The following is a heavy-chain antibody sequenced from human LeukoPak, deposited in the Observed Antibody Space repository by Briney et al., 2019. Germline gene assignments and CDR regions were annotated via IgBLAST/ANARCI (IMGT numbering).Heavy chain of an antibody. V-gene: IGHV3-21*01. CDR2: ISSSSSYI. J-gene: IGHJ4*02. Sequence: GGSLRLSCAASGFTFSSYSMNWVRQAPGKGLEWVSSISSSSSYIYYADSVRGRFTISRDDAKSSLSLQMNSLRVDDTAVYYCARDSDCSGGSCYADYWGQGTLVTVSS. CDR3: ARDSDCSGGSCYADY. D-gene: IGHD2-15*01. CDR1: GFTFSSYS.